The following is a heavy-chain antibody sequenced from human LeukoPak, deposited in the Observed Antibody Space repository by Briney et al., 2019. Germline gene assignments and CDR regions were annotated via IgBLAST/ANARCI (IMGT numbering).Heavy chain of an antibody. CDR3: ARDPSFSRGFNFVLSS. CDR1: GFKFWSYA. Sequence: GGSLRLSCAASGFKFWSYAFHWVRQAPGKGLEWVAVISYDGGNTYYADSVKGRFTISRDDSKNTLSLQMSSLRVEDTSVYYCARDPSFSRGFNFVLSSWGPGTLVAVSS. D-gene: IGHD5-12*01. J-gene: IGHJ4*02. V-gene: IGHV3-30*04. CDR2: ISYDGGNT.